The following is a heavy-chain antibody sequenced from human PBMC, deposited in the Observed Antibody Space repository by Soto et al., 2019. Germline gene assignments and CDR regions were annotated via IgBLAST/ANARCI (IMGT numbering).Heavy chain of an antibody. J-gene: IGHJ4*02. CDR2: ISSSSSYI. Sequence: GGSLRLSCAASGFTFSSYSMNWVRQAPGKGLEWVSSISSSSSYIYYADSVKGRFTISRDNVKNSLYLQMNSLRAEDTAVYYCARADGDYHYFDYWGQGTLVTVS. CDR1: GFTFSSYS. V-gene: IGHV3-21*01. D-gene: IGHD4-17*01. CDR3: ARADGDYHYFDY.